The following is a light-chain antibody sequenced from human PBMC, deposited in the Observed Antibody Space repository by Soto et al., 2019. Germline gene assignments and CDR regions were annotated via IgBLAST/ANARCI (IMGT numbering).Light chain of an antibody. Sequence: EIVLTQSPGTLSLSPGERSTLSCIASQSVTSTHLAWYQQKPGQAPRLLIYDASNRATGIPARFSGSGSGTDFTLTISSLEPEDFAVYYCQQRSNWPPITFGQGTRLEIK. CDR2: DAS. J-gene: IGKJ5*01. CDR3: QQRSNWPPIT. V-gene: IGKV3-11*01. CDR1: QSVTSTH.